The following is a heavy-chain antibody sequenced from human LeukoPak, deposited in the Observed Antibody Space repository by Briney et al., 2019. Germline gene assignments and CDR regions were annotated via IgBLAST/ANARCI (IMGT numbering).Heavy chain of an antibody. CDR1: GGSISSYY. V-gene: IGHV4-59*01. CDR2: IYYSGST. D-gene: IGHD3-9*01. Sequence: PSETLSLTCTVSGGSISSYYWSWIRQPPGKGLEWIGYIYYSGSTNYNPSLKSRVTISVDTSKNQFSLKLSSVTAADTAVYYCARDMAYHDMLTGYEVSRFFDYWGQGTLVTVSS. CDR3: ARDMAYHDMLTGYEVSRFFDY. J-gene: IGHJ4*02.